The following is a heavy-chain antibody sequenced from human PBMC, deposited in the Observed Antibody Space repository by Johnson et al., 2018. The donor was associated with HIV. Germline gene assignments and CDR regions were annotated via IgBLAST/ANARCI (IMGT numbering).Heavy chain of an antibody. CDR1: GFSVSSNY. CDR3: ARAGCGGDCSTDAFDI. Sequence: VQLVESGGGVVQPGGSLKLSCAASGFSVSSNYMSWVRQAPGKGLEWVSIIYSGGGGGSTYYADSVKGRFTISRDNSKNTLYLQMNSLRAEDTAVYYCARAGCGGDCSTDAFDIWGQGTMVTVSS. CDR2: IYSGGGGGST. D-gene: IGHD2-21*02. J-gene: IGHJ3*02. V-gene: IGHV3-53*01.